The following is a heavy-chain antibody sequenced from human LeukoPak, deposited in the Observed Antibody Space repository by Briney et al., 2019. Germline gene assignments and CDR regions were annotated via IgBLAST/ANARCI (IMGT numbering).Heavy chain of an antibody. CDR1: GFTFSSYA. CDR2: ISYDGSNK. D-gene: IGHD6-13*01. V-gene: IGHV3-30-3*01. Sequence: PGGSLRLSCAASGFTFSSYAMHWVRQAPGKGLEWVAVISYDGSNKYYADSVKGRFTISRDNSKNTLYLQMNSLRAEDTAVYYCARGGAVGSSSWPDAFDIWGQGTMVTVSS. CDR3: ARGGAVGSSSWPDAFDI. J-gene: IGHJ3*02.